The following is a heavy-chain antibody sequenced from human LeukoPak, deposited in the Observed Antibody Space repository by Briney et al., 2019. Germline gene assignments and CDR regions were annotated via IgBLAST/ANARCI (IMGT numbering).Heavy chain of an antibody. J-gene: IGHJ4*02. CDR3: ASPMYSSSWSFDY. CDR1: GFTFSSYS. CDR2: ISSSSSYI. Sequence: PGGSLRLSCAASGFTFSSYSMNWVRQAPGKRLEWVSSISSSSSYIYYADSVKGRFTISRDNAKNSLYLQMNSLRAEDTAVYYCASPMYSSSWSFDYWGQGTLVTVSS. V-gene: IGHV3-21*01. D-gene: IGHD6-13*01.